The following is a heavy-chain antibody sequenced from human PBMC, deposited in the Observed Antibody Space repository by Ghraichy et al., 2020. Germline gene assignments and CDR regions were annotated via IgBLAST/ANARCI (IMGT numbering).Heavy chain of an antibody. D-gene: IGHD1-26*01. V-gene: IGHV3-72*01. Sequence: GESLNISCAASGFTFSDHSMDWVRQAPGRGLEWVARIRNKANSHTTEYAASVKGRFTISRDDSQNSLFLQMDSLKADDTALYYCARSPVGTTPFDYWGQGTLVTVSS. J-gene: IGHJ4*02. CDR1: GFTFSDHS. CDR2: IRNKANSHTT. CDR3: ARSPVGTTPFDY.